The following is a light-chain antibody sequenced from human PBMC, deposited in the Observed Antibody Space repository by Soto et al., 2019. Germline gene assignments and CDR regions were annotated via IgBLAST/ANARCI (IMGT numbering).Light chain of an antibody. V-gene: IGLV2-23*01. Sequence: QSVLTQPASVSGSPGQSITISCTGTSSDVGRYNLISWYQQHPGKAPDLMIFEGTKRPSGVSNRFSGSKSGNTASLTISGLRTEDEADYYCCSYAGSGSYVFGTGTKLTVL. CDR2: EGT. CDR1: SSDVGRYNL. CDR3: CSYAGSGSYV. J-gene: IGLJ1*01.